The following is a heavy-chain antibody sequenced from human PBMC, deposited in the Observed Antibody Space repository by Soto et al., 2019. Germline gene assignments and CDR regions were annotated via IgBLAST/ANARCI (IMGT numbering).Heavy chain of an antibody. J-gene: IGHJ1*01. D-gene: IGHD1-20*01. V-gene: IGHV3-23*01. CDR2: LGGGGTTT. Sequence: PGGSLRLSCAGSGFTSRDYAMTWVRQAPGKGLEWVSALGGGGTTTYYADSVKGRFTISRDNSKSTMYLQMNSLRVEDTAVYYCARLAGFFSENYNRYLEQWGRGTQVTVSS. CDR3: ARLAGFFSENYNRYLEQ. CDR1: GFTSRDYA.